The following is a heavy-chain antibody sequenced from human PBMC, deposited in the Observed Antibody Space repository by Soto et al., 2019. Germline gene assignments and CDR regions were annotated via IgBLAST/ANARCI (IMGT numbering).Heavy chain of an antibody. Sequence: QVQLVESGGGVVQPGRSLRLSCAASGFTFSNFGMHWVRQAPGKGLEWVAVIWSDGGNKFHADSVKGRFTISRDSSEKTLYLQMNSLRTEDTAVYYCVRGRGYQDSSGDYDMWGQGTMVTVSS. J-gene: IGHJ3*02. D-gene: IGHD3-22*01. CDR3: VRGRGYQDSSGDYDM. CDR1: GFTFSNFG. V-gene: IGHV3-33*01. CDR2: IWSDGGNK.